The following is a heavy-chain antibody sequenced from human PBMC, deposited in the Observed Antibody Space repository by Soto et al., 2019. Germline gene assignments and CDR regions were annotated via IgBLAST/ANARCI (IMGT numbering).Heavy chain of an antibody. V-gene: IGHV4-59*01. CDR1: GGSISTYY. D-gene: IGHD3-22*01. CDR2: IYYSGNT. CDR3: ARVGSGSFDY. Sequence: SETLSLTCTVSGGSISTYYWSWIRQPPGKGLEWIGYIYYSGNTNSNPSLKSRITMSVDTSKNQFSLKLSSVTAADTAVYYCARVGSGSFDYWGQGTLVTVSS. J-gene: IGHJ4*02.